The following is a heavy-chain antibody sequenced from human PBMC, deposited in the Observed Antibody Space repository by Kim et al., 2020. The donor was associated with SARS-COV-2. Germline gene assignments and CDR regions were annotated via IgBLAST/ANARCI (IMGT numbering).Heavy chain of an antibody. J-gene: IGHJ6*02. CDR1: EFTFSNYA. Sequence: GGSLRLSCAASEFTFSNYAMHWVRQAPGKGLEWVAAISYDGNNKYYADSVKGRFTISRDNSKNTLYLQMNSLRPEDTALYYCARPIVVVATANTGMDVWGQGTTGTVSS. V-gene: IGHV3-30*04. D-gene: IGHD2-15*01. CDR2: ISYDGNNK. CDR3: ARPIVVVATANTGMDV.